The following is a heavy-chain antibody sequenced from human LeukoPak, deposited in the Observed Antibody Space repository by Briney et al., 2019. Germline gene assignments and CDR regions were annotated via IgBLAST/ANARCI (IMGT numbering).Heavy chain of an antibody. Sequence: SETLSLTCAVSGYSISSGYYWGWIRQPPGKGLEWIGSIYHSGSTYYNPSLKSRVTISVDTSKNQFSLKLSSVTAADTAVYYCARGYCNGGSCSYYGMDVWGKGTTVTVSS. CDR1: GYSISSGYY. D-gene: IGHD2-15*01. V-gene: IGHV4-38-2*01. J-gene: IGHJ6*04. CDR2: IYHSGST. CDR3: ARGYCNGGSCSYYGMDV.